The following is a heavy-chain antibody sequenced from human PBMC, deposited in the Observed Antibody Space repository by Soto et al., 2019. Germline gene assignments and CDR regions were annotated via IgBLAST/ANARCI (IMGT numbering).Heavy chain of an antibody. D-gene: IGHD3-10*01. V-gene: IGHV4-39*01. CDR1: GGSVSSSSYY. Sequence: SETLSLTCTVSGGSVSSSSYYWGWVRQPPGKGLEWIGSVYYSGSTYYNPSLESRVTISVDKSKNQFSLKLMSLSAADTAVYYCGRGEGLATISYYFDCGGKGPRFTAPS. CDR2: VYYSGST. J-gene: IGHJ4*02. CDR3: GRGEGLATISYYFDC.